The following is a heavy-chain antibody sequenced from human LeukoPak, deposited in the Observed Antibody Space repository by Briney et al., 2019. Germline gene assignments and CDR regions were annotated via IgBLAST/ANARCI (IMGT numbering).Heavy chain of an antibody. CDR1: GLTVSSNY. V-gene: IGHV3-53*01. CDR2: IYSGGST. D-gene: IGHD3-22*01. CDR3: ARGGDTSGSVRSPFDI. Sequence: GGSLRLSCAASGLTVSSNYKSWVRQAPGKGLDWVSVIYSGGSTYYADSVKGRFTISRDNSKNTLYLQMNSLRAEDTAVYYCARGGDTSGSVRSPFDIWGQGTLVTVSS. J-gene: IGHJ3*02.